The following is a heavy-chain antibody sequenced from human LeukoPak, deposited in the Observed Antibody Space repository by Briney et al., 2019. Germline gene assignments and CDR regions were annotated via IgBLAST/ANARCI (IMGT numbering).Heavy chain of an antibody. J-gene: IGHJ4*02. CDR1: GFNFSSYG. Sequence: PGGTLRLSCGASGFNFSSYGMSWVRQAPGKGLEWVSDISGSGGSTNYADSVKGRFTISRDNSKNILYLQMNSLRAEDTAVYYCAKSPWVVTKLFDYWGQGTLVTVSS. CDR3: AKSPWVVTKLFDY. V-gene: IGHV3-23*01. CDR2: ISGSGGST. D-gene: IGHD2-21*02.